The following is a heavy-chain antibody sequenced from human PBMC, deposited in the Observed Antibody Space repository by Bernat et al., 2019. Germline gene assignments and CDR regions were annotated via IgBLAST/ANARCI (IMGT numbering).Heavy chain of an antibody. J-gene: IGHJ4*02. CDR3: ARRVAGSRGADY. CDR1: GYTFTSYA. Sequence: QVQLVQSGAEVKKPGASVKVSCKASGYTFTSYAMHWVRQAPGQRLEWMGWINAGNGNTKYSQKFQGRVTMTRDTSASTAYMELSSLRSEDTAVYYCARRVAGSRGADYWGQGTLVTVSS. V-gene: IGHV1-3*01. D-gene: IGHD6-19*01. CDR2: INAGNGNT.